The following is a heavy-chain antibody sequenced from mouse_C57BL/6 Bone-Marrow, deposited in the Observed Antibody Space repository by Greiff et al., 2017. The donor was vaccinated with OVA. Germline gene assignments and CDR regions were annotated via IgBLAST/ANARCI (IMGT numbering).Heavy chain of an antibody. J-gene: IGHJ2*01. CDR2: IYPGDGDT. CDR3: ARKPTVRDY. CDR1: GYAFSSSW. V-gene: IGHV1-82*01. Sequence: QVQLKESGPELVKPGASVKISCKASGYAFSSSWMNWVKQRPGKGLEWIGRIYPGDGDTNYNGKFKGKATLTADKSSSTAYMQLSSLTSEDSAVYFCARKPTVRDYWGQGTTLTVSS. D-gene: IGHD1-1*01.